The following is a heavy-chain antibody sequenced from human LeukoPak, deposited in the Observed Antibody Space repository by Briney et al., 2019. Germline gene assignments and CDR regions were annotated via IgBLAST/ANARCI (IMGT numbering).Heavy chain of an antibody. J-gene: IGHJ4*02. CDR1: GFTFSSYA. CDR2: ISGSGGST. D-gene: IGHD6-19*01. CDR3: AKAGTLGSSGDTYEED. Sequence: PGGSLRLSCAASGFTFSSYAMSWVRQAPGKGLEWVSSISGSGGSTYYADSVKGRFTISRDNSKNTLYLQMNSLRAEDTAVYYCAKAGTLGSSGDTYEEDWGQGTLVTVSS. V-gene: IGHV3-23*01.